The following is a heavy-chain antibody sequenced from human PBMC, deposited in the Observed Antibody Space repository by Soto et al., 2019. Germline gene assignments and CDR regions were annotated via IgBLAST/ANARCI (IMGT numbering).Heavy chain of an antibody. V-gene: IGHV3-30*03. CDR3: ATLFHTPTDWFDP. CDR2: ISYDGSNK. J-gene: IGHJ5*02. CDR1: GFTFSSYG. Sequence: GGSLRLSCAASGFTFSSYGMHWVRQAPGKGLEWVAVISYDGSNKYYADSVKGRFTISRDNSKNTLYLQMNSLRAEDTAVYYCATLFHTPTDWFDPWGQGT. D-gene: IGHD2-21*01.